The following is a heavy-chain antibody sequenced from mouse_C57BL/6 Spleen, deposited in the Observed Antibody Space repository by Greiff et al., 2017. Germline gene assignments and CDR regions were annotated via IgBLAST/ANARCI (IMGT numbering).Heavy chain of an antibody. D-gene: IGHD2-1*01. J-gene: IGHJ4*01. CDR2: IYPGDGDT. V-gene: IGHV1-82*01. CDR3: AHYGNYDYAIDY. CDR1: GYAFSSSW. Sequence: QVQLQQSGPELVKPGASVKISCKASGYAFSSSWMNWVKQRPGKGLEWIGRIYPGDGDTNYNGKFKGKATLTADKSSSTAYMQLSSLTSEDSAVYFCAHYGNYDYAIDYWGQGTSVTVSS.